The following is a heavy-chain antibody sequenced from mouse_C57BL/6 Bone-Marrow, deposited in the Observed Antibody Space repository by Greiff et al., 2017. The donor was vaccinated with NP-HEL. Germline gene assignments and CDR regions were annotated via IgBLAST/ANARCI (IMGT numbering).Heavy chain of an antibody. D-gene: IGHD1-1*01. J-gene: IGHJ4*01. V-gene: IGHV14-3*01. CDR3: ASYTPPPGSRDYCYYAMDY. CDR2: IHPANGNT. CDR1: GFNIKNTY. Sequence: EVQLQQSVAELVRPGASVKLSCTASGFNIKNTYMHWVKQRPEQGLEWIGRIHPANGNTKYAPKFQGKATITADTSSNTAYLQLSSLTSEDTAIYYCASYTPPPGSRDYCYYAMDYWGQGTSVTVSS.